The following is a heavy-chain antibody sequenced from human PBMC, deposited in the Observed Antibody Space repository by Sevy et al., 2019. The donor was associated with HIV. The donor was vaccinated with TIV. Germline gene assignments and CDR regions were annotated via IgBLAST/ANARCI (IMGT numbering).Heavy chain of an antibody. D-gene: IGHD3-3*01. CDR3: ARGKHVSDYYGSFDY. CDR2: IWLGGTT. CDR1: GFTFSYAW. Sequence: GGSLRLSCVASGFTFSYAWMSWVRQAPGKGLEWVSVIWLGGTTYYADSVKGRFTISRDNSKNTVYLHMNSLRAEDTAVYYCARGKHVSDYYGSFDYWGQGTLVTVSS. V-gene: IGHV3-53*01. J-gene: IGHJ4*02.